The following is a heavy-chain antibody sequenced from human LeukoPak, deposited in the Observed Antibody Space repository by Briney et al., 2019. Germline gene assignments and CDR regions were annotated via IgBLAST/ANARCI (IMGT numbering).Heavy chain of an antibody. D-gene: IGHD6-13*01. CDR2: IKSKTDGGTT. Sequence: GGSLRLSCAASGFTFSNAWMSWVRQAPGKGPEWVGRIKSKTDGGTTDYAAPVKGRFTISRDDSKNTLYLQMNSLKTEDTAVYYCTTIAASNYFDYWGQGTLVTVSS. J-gene: IGHJ4*02. V-gene: IGHV3-15*01. CDR3: TTIAASNYFDY. CDR1: GFTFSNAW.